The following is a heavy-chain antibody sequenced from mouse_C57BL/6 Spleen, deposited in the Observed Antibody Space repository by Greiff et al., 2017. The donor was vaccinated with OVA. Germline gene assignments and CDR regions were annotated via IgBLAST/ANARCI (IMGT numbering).Heavy chain of an antibody. CDR2: IYPGSGST. J-gene: IGHJ1*03. CDR1: GYTFTSYW. V-gene: IGHV1-55*01. Sequence: QVQLKQPGAELLKPGASVKMSCKASGYTFTSYWITWVKQRPGQGLEWIGDIYPGSGSTNYNEKFKSKATLTVDTSSSTAYMQLSSLTSEDSAVYYCARFITTVPDVWGTGTTVTVSS. CDR3: ARFITTVPDV. D-gene: IGHD1-1*01.